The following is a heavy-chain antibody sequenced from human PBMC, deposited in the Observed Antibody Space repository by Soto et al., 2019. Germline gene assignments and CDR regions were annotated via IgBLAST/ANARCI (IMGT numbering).Heavy chain of an antibody. CDR3: ARDCSEVVVVTCHSLDAFDI. CDR1: GGTFSSYA. J-gene: IGHJ3*02. Sequence: QVQLVQSGAEVKKPGSSVKVSCKASGGTFSSYAISWVRQAPGQGLEWMGGIIPIFGTANYAQKFQGRVTITADESTSTAYMELSSLRSEDTAVYYCARDCSEVVVVTCHSLDAFDIWGQGTMVTVSS. V-gene: IGHV1-69*01. CDR2: IIPIFGTA. D-gene: IGHD2-21*02.